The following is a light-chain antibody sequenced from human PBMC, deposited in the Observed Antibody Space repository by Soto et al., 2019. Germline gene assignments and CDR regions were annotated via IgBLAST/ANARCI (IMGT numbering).Light chain of an antibody. CDR1: ESISRN. CDR2: GAS. V-gene: IGKV3-15*01. Sequence: EMVVTQSPATLSMSPGGRATLSFRTIESISRNLAWYQQKLGQAPRLLIYGASTRATGVPDRFTGSGSGTDFILTITSLQSEDFGIYYCQQYYHWPRTFGQGTKVDIK. CDR3: QQYYHWPRT. J-gene: IGKJ1*01.